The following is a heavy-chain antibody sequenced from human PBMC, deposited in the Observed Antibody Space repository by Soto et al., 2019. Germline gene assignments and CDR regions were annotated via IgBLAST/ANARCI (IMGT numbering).Heavy chain of an antibody. CDR2: ISAYNGNT. CDR1: GGTFSSYG. D-gene: IGHD5-18*01. J-gene: IGHJ6*03. V-gene: IGHV1-18*01. CDR3: ARVWIQLWLRGEYYYMDV. Sequence: ASVKVSCKASGGTFSSYGISWVRQAPGQGLEWMGWISAYNGNTNYAQKLQGRVTMTTDTSTSTAYMELRSLRSDDTAVYYCARVWIQLWLRGEYYYMDVWGKGTTVTVSS.